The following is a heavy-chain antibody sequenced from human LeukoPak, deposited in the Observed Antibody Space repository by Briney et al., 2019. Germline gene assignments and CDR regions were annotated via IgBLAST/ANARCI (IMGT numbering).Heavy chain of an antibody. V-gene: IGHV4-39*01. D-gene: IGHD1-26*01. J-gene: IGHJ3*02. CDR1: GGSISSSSYY. Sequence: SETLSLTCTVSGGSISSSSYYWGWIRQPPGKGLEWIGSIYYSGSTYYNPSLKSRVTTSVDTSKNQFSLKLSSVTAADMAVYYCASNHIVGAPDAFDIWGQGTMVTVSS. CDR2: IYYSGST. CDR3: ASNHIVGAPDAFDI.